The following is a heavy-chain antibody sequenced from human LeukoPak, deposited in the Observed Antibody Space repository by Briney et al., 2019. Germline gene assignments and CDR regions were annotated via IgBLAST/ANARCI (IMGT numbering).Heavy chain of an antibody. CDR2: IKQDGSEK. Sequence: GGSLRLSCAAAGFTFSSYQMSWVRQAPGKGLEWVANIKQDGSEKDYVDSVKGRFTTSRDNAKNSLYLQMNSLRAEDTAVYYCARDRGGRFFEWSRPDNWFDPWGQGTLVTVSS. CDR3: ARDRGGRFFEWSRPDNWFDP. J-gene: IGHJ5*02. V-gene: IGHV3-7*01. D-gene: IGHD3-3*01. CDR1: GFTFSSYQ.